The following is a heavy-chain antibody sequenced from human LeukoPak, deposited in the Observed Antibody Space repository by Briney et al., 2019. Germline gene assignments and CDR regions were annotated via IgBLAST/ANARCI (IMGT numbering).Heavy chain of an antibody. CDR1: GGSISSSSYY. V-gene: IGHV4-39*07. J-gene: IGHJ3*02. Sequence: PSKTLSLTCTVSGGSISSSSYYWGWIRQPPGKGLEWIGSIYYSGSTYYNPSLKSRVTISVDTSKNQFSLKLSSVTAADTAVYYCARDVSSGSSGYFNAFDIWGQGTMVTVSS. CDR3: ARDVSSGSSGYFNAFDI. D-gene: IGHD3-22*01. CDR2: IYYSGST.